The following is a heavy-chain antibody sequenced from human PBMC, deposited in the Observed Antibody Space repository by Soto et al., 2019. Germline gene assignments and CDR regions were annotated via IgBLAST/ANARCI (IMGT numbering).Heavy chain of an antibody. V-gene: IGHV3-48*02. J-gene: IGHJ6*02. Sequence: HPGGSLRLSCAASGFTVSNYYMNWVRQAPGKGLEWVSYISSSSSTIYYADSVKGRFTISRDNAKNSLYLQMNSLRDEDTDVYYCARDTWFGELSYYGMDVWGQGTTVTVSS. CDR1: GFTVSNYY. CDR2: ISSSSSTI. D-gene: IGHD3-10*01. CDR3: ARDTWFGELSYYGMDV.